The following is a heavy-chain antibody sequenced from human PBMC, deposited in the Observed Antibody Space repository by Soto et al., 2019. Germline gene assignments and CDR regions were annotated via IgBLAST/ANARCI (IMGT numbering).Heavy chain of an antibody. Sequence: PSETLSLTCAVYGGSFSGYYWSWIRQPPGKGLEWIGEINHTGFTSYNPSLESRVSVSVDTSKNQFSLKASGVSAADTAVYYCATSQKGYNWNYFDHWGQGALVTVSS. D-gene: IGHD1-20*01. CDR2: INHTGFT. CDR1: GGSFSGYY. V-gene: IGHV4-34*01. CDR3: ATSQKGYNWNYFDH. J-gene: IGHJ4*02.